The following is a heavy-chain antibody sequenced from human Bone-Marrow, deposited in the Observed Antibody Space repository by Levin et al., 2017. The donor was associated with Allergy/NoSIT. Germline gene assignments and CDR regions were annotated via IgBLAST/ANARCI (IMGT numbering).Heavy chain of an antibody. CDR3: AREMAETAADTFDL. J-gene: IGHJ3*01. CDR2: ISPYNGDT. Sequence: ASVKVSCKASGYTFTFYGISWVRQAPGQGLEWMGWISPYNGDTNYAQKLQGRVTMTTDTSTTTAYMVLRSLRSDDTAVYYCAREMAETAADTFDLWGQGTMVTVSS. D-gene: IGHD2-8*01. CDR1: GYTFTFYG. V-gene: IGHV1-18*01.